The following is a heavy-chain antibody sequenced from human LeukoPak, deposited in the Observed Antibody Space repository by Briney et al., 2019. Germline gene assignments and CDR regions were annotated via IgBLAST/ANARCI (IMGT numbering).Heavy chain of an antibody. CDR2: IYYSGGT. J-gene: IGHJ6*02. D-gene: IGHD1-26*01. Sequence: SETLSLTCTVSGGSINYYYWMWIRQPPGKGLEWIGYIYYSGGTHYNPSLKSRVTMLVDTSKNQFSLKLTAVTAADTAVYYCAREIVGAFYYYYGMDVWGQGTTVTVSS. CDR3: AREIVGAFYYYYGMDV. CDR1: GGSINYYY. V-gene: IGHV4-59*01.